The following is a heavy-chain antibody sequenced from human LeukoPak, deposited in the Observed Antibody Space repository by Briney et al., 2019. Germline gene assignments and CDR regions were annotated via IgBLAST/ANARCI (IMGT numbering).Heavy chain of an antibody. D-gene: IGHD2-2*01. Sequence: PLQTLSLTCTVSGGSISSGSYYWSWIRQPAGKGLEWIGRIYTSGSTNYNPSLKSRVTISVDTSKNQFSLKLSSVTAADTAVYYCARAEGLVVAAFDIWGQGTMVTVSS. J-gene: IGHJ3*02. CDR1: GGSISSGSYY. V-gene: IGHV4-61*02. CDR2: IYTSGST. CDR3: ARAEGLVVAAFDI.